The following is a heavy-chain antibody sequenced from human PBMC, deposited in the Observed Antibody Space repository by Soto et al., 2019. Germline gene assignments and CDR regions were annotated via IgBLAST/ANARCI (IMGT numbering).Heavy chain of an antibody. CDR3: ARDPLRRVATPGGYFDY. D-gene: IGHD5-12*01. J-gene: IGHJ4*02. V-gene: IGHV4-4*02. CDR1: GGSISSSNW. Sequence: PSETLSLTCAVSGGSISSSNWWSWVRQPPGKGLEWIGEIYHSGSTNYNPSLKSRVTISVDKSKNQFSLKLSSVIAADTAVYYCARDPLRRVATPGGYFDYWGQGTLVTVSS. CDR2: IYHSGST.